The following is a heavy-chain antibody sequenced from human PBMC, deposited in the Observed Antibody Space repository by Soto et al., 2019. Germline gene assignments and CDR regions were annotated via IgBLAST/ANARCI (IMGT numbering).Heavy chain of an antibody. D-gene: IGHD3-10*01. J-gene: IGHJ6*02. V-gene: IGHV4-34*01. Sequence: TLSLTCAFYGGSFDDFYWSWVRQSPGQGLEWVGEISHDGGTNYSPSLASRVSIAVDTSKNQFSLHLRSVTAADTGLYYCARGQLVWYGDLTPYHRDMDVWGQGTTVTVSS. CDR1: GGSFDDFY. CDR2: ISHDGGT. CDR3: ARGQLVWYGDLTPYHRDMDV.